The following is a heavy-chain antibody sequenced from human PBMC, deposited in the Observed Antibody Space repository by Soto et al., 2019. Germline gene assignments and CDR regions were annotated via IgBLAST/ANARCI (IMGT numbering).Heavy chain of an antibody. CDR2: ISGSAGSS. Sequence: GGSMRLSCAACPCTFSSNAMSWVRQDPGQGLEWVSAISGSAGSSSYADSVKGRFTTSRDNSKSTPYLQMSCLRAEDTAVSSCAEEGPYYNSSSDIWRQRTRVT. CDR1: PCTFSSNA. V-gene: IGHV3-23*01. J-gene: IGHJ3*02. D-gene: IGHD3-22*01. CDR3: AEEGPYYNSSSDI.